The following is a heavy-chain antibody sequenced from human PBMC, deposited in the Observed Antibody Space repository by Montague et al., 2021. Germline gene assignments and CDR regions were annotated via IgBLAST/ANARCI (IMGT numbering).Heavy chain of an antibody. CDR2: VYKRGDT. Sequence: TLSLTCTVSGGSISSGSYYWSWIRQPAGRGLEWIGRVYKRGDTNTNPSLRSRLTLSVDTSKNHFSLTLTSVTAADTAVYFCARDSPVVEPWVGEHKGAFDIWGQGTMVTVSS. CDR1: GGSISSGSYY. CDR3: ARDSPVVEPWVGEHKGAFDI. J-gene: IGHJ3*02. V-gene: IGHV4-61*02. D-gene: IGHD3-10*01.